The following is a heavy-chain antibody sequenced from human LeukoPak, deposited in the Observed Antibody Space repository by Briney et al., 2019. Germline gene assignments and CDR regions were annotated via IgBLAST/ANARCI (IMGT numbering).Heavy chain of an antibody. CDR1: GYSFTSYW. D-gene: IGHD3/OR15-3a*01. J-gene: IGHJ6*03. Sequence: GESLKISCQGSGYSFTSYWIAWVRQMPGKGLEWMGIIYPDSDTRYSPSFQGQVTISADKSISTAYLQWSSLKASDTAMYYCARLDGLDYYMDVWGKGTTVTVSS. CDR2: IYPDSDT. V-gene: IGHV5-51*01. CDR3: ARLDGLDYYMDV.